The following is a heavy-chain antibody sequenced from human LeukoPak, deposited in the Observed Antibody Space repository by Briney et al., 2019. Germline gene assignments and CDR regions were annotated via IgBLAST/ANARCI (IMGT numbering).Heavy chain of an antibody. CDR3: ARDVAQQQIDY. V-gene: IGHV3-30*03. J-gene: IGHJ4*02. CDR2: ISYDGSNK. CDR1: GFTFNNYG. D-gene: IGHD6-13*01. Sequence: GGSLRLSCAASGFTFNNYGMHWVRQAPGKGLEWVAVISYDGSNKYYADSVKGRFTISRDNSKNTLYLQMNSLRAEDTAVYYCARDVAQQQIDYWGQETLVTVSS.